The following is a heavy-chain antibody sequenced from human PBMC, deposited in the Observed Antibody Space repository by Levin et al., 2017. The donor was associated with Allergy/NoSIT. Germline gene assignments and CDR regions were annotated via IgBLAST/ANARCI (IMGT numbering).Heavy chain of an antibody. CDR3: ARAGRSDSSGYAYQ. Sequence: GESLKISCTASGFPFSSYAMHWVRQAPGKGLQWVAVISFDGSNKYYADSVKGRFTISRDNSKSALYLQMDSLRPEDTAVYYCARAGRSDSSGYAYQWGQGTLVTVSS. CDR2: ISFDGSNK. V-gene: IGHV3-30*04. D-gene: IGHD3-22*01. J-gene: IGHJ4*02. CDR1: GFPFSSYA.